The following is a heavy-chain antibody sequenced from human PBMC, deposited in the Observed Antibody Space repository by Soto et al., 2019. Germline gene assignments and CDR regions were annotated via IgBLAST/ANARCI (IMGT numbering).Heavy chain of an antibody. CDR1: GFSLRTSGVG. CDR3: AKSGSSGWYGWFDP. CDR2: IYWNDDK. V-gene: IGHV2-5*01. J-gene: IGHJ5*02. D-gene: IGHD6-19*01. Sequence: QITLKESGPTLVKPTQTLTLTCIFPGFSLRTSGVGVGWIRQPPGKALEWLGFIYWNDDKRYSPSLKSRLTITKDTCKNQVVLTMTNMDPVDTATYYCAKSGSSGWYGWFDPWGQGTLVTVSS.